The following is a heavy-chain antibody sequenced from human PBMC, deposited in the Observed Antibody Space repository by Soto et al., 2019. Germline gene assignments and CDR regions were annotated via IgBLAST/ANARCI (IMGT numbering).Heavy chain of an antibody. Sequence: LSLTCTVSGGSITSSSHYWGWVRQPPGKGLEWIGTIYFTGNTYYTPSLKSRLTMSIDTSKNEFSLRLNSVTAADTAVYYCAGQTFTIAAASYGRSNWFDPWGPGTLVTVSS. J-gene: IGHJ5*02. CDR3: AGQTFTIAAASYGRSNWFDP. D-gene: IGHD6-25*01. CDR1: GGSITSSSHY. V-gene: IGHV4-39*01. CDR2: IYFTGNT.